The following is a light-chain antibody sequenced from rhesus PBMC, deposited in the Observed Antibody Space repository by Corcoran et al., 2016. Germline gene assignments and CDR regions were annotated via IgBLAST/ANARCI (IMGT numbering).Light chain of an antibody. CDR3: QQYSNWPQYS. V-gene: IGKV3-42*03. CDR1: QSVSSS. J-gene: IGKJ2*01. CDR2: GAS. Sequence: EIVMTQSPATLSLSPGERATLSCRASQSVSSSLAWYQQKPGQAPRLLIYGASSRATGIPDRVSGSGSGTEFTLTISSLEPEDFAVYYCQQYSNWPQYSFGQGTKVEIK.